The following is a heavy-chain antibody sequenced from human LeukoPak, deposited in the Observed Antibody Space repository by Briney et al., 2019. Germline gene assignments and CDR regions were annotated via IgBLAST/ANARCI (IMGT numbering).Heavy chain of an antibody. CDR1: GFTFSSYG. J-gene: IGHJ5*02. Sequence: GGSLRLSCAASGFTFSSYGMHWVRQAPGKGLEWVAVIWYDGSNKYYADSVKGRFTISRDNSKNTLYLQMNSLRAEDTAVYYCARDYSSSWYGNWFDPWGQGILVTVSS. CDR3: ARDYSSSWYGNWFDP. CDR2: IWYDGSNK. D-gene: IGHD6-13*01. V-gene: IGHV3-33*01.